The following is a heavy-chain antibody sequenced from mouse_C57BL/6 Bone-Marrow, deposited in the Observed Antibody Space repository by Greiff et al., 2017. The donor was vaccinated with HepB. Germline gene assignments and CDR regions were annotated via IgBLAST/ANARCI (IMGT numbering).Heavy chain of an antibody. CDR1: GFTFSSYA. Sequence: EVKLVESGEGLVKPGGSLKLSCAASGFTFSSYAMSWVRQTPEKRLEWVAYISSGGDYIYYADTVKGRFTISRDNARNTLYLQMSSLKSEDTAMYYCTRVYDYVSCFDYWGQGTTLTVSS. V-gene: IGHV5-9-1*02. D-gene: IGHD2-4*01. CDR3: TRVYDYVSCFDY. CDR2: ISSGGDYI. J-gene: IGHJ2*01.